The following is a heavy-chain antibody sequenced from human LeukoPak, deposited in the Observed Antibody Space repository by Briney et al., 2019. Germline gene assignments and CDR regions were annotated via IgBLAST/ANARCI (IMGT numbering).Heavy chain of an antibody. CDR2: INHSGST. Sequence: SETLSLTCAVYGGNFSGYYWSWIRQPPGKGLEWIGEINHSGSTNYNPSLKSRVTISVDTSKNQFSLKLSSVTAADTAVYYCQISHYDSSGYYPYYFDYWGQGTLVTVSS. J-gene: IGHJ4*02. CDR1: GGNFSGYY. V-gene: IGHV4-34*08. D-gene: IGHD3-22*01. CDR3: QISHYDSSGYYPYYFDY.